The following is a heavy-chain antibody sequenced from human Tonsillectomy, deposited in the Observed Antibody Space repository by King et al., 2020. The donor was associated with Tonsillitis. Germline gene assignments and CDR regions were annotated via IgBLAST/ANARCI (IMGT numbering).Heavy chain of an antibody. CDR3: ARDGTERSGNWFDP. CDR2: ISSSISYI. D-gene: IGHD1-1*01. Sequence: VQLVESGGGLGKPGGSLRLSCAASGFTFSSYSKNWVRQAPGKGLEWVSSISSSISYIYYADSGKGRFTISRDNAKNSLYLQINSPRAEDTAVYYCARDGTERSGNWFDPWGQGTLVTVSS. CDR1: GFTFSSYS. V-gene: IGHV3-21*01. J-gene: IGHJ5*02.